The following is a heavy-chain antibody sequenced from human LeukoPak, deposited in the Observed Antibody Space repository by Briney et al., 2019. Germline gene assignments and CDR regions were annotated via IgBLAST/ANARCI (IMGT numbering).Heavy chain of an antibody. Sequence: ASVKVSCKASGYTFTNNAITWVRQAPGQGLEWMGWISAYNGNTNYAQKLQGRVTMTTDTSTTTAYMELRGLRSDDTAVYYCARTPDIVVVPAAGFDYWGRGTLVTVSS. D-gene: IGHD2-2*01. CDR2: ISAYNGNT. V-gene: IGHV1-18*01. CDR3: ARTPDIVVVPAAGFDY. J-gene: IGHJ4*02. CDR1: GYTFTNNA.